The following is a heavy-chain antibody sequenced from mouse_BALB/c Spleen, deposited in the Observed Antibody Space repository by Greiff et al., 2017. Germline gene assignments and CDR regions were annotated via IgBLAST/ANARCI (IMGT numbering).Heavy chain of an antibody. D-gene: IGHD2-10*02. CDR3: AREYGNYYWYFDV. CDR2: INPYNGAT. CDR1: GYSFTGYY. V-gene: IGHV1-31*01. Sequence: EVKLQESGPELVKPGASVKISCKASGYSFTGYYMHWVKQSHVKSLEWIGRINPYNGATSYNQNFKDKASLTVDKSSSTAYMELHSLTSEDSAVYYCAREYGNYYWYFDVWGAGTTVTVSS. J-gene: IGHJ1*01.